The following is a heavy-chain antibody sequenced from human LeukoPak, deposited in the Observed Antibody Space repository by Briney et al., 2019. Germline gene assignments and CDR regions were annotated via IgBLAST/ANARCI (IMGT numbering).Heavy chain of an antibody. CDR2: INTNTGNP. CDR1: GYTFTTYA. CDR3: ARDYGWSDYYYYMDV. D-gene: IGHD6-19*01. Sequence: ASVKVSCKASGYTFTTYAMNWVRQAPGQGLEWMGWINTNTGNPTYAQGFTGRFVFSLDTSVSTAYLQISSLKAEDTAVYYCARDYGWSDYYYYMDVWGKGTTVTVSS. V-gene: IGHV7-4-1*02. J-gene: IGHJ6*03.